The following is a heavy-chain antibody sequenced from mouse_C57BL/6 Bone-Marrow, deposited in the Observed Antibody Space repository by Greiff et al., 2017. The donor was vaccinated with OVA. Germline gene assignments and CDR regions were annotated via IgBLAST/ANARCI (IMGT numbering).Heavy chain of an antibody. V-gene: IGHV5-4*01. D-gene: IGHD2-1*01. Sequence: EVLLVESGGGLVKPGGSLKLSCAASGFTFSSYAMSWVRQTPEKRLEWVATISDGGSYTYYPDNVKGRFTISRDNAKNSPYLQMSHLKSEDTAMDYCARGDLPCFDYWGQGTLVTVSA. J-gene: IGHJ3*01. CDR1: GFTFSSYA. CDR3: ARGDLPCFDY. CDR2: ISDGGSYT.